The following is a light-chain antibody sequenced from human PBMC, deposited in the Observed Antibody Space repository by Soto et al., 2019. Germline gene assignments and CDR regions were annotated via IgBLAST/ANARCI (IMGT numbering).Light chain of an antibody. Sequence: DIQMTQSPSTLSASVGDRVTITCRASQSISSWLAWYQQKPRKAPKFLIYKAPSLESGVPSRFSGSGSGTEFTLTISSLQPDDFATYYCQQYSSWYTFGQGTKLEIK. V-gene: IGKV1-5*03. CDR3: QQYSSWYT. CDR1: QSISSW. CDR2: KAP. J-gene: IGKJ2*01.